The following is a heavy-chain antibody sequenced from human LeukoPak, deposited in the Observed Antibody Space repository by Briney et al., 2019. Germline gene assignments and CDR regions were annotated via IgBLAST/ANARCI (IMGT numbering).Heavy chain of an antibody. Sequence: SETLSLTCIVSGGSIGSYYWSWIRQPPGKGLEWIGYIYSSGSTDYNPSLKSRATISLDTPDHQFSLKLTSVTAADTAVYYCARHVGIHLWSLYFDYWGQGSLVTVSS. D-gene: IGHD5-18*01. CDR1: GGSIGSYY. CDR2: IYSSGST. J-gene: IGHJ4*02. V-gene: IGHV4-59*08. CDR3: ARHVGIHLWSLYFDY.